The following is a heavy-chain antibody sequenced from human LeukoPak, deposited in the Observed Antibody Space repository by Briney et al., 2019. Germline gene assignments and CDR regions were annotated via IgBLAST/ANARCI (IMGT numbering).Heavy chain of an antibody. CDR2: IGGSGANT. Sequence: GGSLRVSCAASGFTFNIYVMSWVRQAPGKGLEWVSAIGGSGANTYYADSVKGRFTISRDNSKNTLYLQMNSLRDEDTAIYYCAKHPYSGSYSWAFDIWGQGTMVTVSS. D-gene: IGHD1-26*01. CDR1: GFTFNIYV. CDR3: AKHPYSGSYSWAFDI. J-gene: IGHJ3*02. V-gene: IGHV3-23*01.